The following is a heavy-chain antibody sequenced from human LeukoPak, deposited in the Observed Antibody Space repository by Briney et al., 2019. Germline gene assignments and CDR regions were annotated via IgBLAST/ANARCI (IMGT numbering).Heavy chain of an antibody. D-gene: IGHD3-3*01. CDR1: GGSFSGYY. Sequence: PSETLSLTFAVYGGSFSGYYWSWIRPPPGKGLGWIGEINHSGSTNYNPSLKSRVTISVDTSKNQFSLKLSSVTAADTAVYYCARALGDFWSGNRRIDYWGQGTLVTVSS. V-gene: IGHV4-34*01. CDR3: ARALGDFWSGNRRIDY. CDR2: INHSGST. J-gene: IGHJ4*02.